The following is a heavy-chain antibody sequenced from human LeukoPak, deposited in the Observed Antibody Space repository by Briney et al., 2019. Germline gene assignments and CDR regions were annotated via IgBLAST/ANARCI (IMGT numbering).Heavy chain of an antibody. D-gene: IGHD1-26*01. CDR2: IKEDGREK. Sequence: GGSLRLSCEISGVIFSSYWMSWFRQAPGKGLGWVARIKEDGREKNYVDSVKGRFTISRDNTKNSLYLQMNRLRAEDTAIYYCARRGGSYYADDYWGQGNQVTVSS. CDR3: ARRGGSYYADDY. V-gene: IGHV3-7*01. CDR1: GVIFSSYW. J-gene: IGHJ4*02.